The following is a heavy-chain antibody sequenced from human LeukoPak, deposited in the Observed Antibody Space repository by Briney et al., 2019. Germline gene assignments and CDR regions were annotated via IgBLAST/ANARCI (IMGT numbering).Heavy chain of an antibody. Sequence: EASVKVSCKASGDSFSDYTITWVRQAPGQGLEWMGIIIPIGGSTSYAQKFQGRVTMTRDTSTSTVYMELSSLRSEDTAVYYCARVFVSHSGSGRPGWFDPWGQGTLVTVSS. CDR3: ARVFVSHSGSGRPGWFDP. D-gene: IGHD3-10*01. CDR1: GDSFSDYT. J-gene: IGHJ5*02. CDR2: IIPIGGST. V-gene: IGHV1-46*01.